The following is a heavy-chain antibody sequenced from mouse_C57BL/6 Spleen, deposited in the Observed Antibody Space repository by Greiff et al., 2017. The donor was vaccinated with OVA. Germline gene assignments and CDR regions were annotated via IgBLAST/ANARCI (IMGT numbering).Heavy chain of an antibody. CDR2: IDPSDSYT. V-gene: IGHV1-50*01. CDR3: ARKRSSFDY. Sequence: VQLQQPGAELVKPGASVKLSCKASGYTFTSYWMQWVKQRPGQGLEWIGEIDPSDSYTNYNQKFKGKATLTVDTSSSTAYMQLSSLTSEDSAVYYCARKRSSFDYWGQGTLVTVSA. J-gene: IGHJ3*01. CDR1: GYTFTSYW. D-gene: IGHD1-1*01.